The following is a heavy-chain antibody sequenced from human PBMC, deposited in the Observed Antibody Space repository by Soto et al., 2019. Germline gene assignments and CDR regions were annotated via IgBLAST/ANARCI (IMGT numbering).Heavy chain of an antibody. V-gene: IGHV1-18*04. CDR3: AREASSGYYNNWFDP. J-gene: IGHJ5*02. D-gene: IGHD3-22*01. Sequence: GASVKVSCKASGYTFTSYGISWVRQAPGQGLEWMGWIRAYNGNTNYAQKLQGRVTMTTDTSTSTAYVELRGLRSDDTAVYYCAREASSGYYNNWFDPWGQGTLVTVSS. CDR2: IRAYNGNT. CDR1: GYTFTSYG.